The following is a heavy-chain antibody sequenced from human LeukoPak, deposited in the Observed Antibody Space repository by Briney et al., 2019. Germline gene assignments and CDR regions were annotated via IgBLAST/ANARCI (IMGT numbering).Heavy chain of an antibody. CDR2: TKLDGNEK. V-gene: IGHV3-7*01. CDR3: VRDLGLSGYHVRDY. D-gene: IGHD5-12*01. Sequence: PGGALLLYCAASLLNFCRDRMTSVRQAPGKGLEWVANTKLDGNEKYYVDSVKGRVPTSRDNPKNSLDLQMNSLRVEDPAVYYCVRDLGLSGYHVRDYW. J-gene: IGHJ4*01. CDR1: LLNFCRDR.